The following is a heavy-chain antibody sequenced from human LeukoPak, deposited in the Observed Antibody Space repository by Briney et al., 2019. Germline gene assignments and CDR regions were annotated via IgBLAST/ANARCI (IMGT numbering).Heavy chain of an antibody. V-gene: IGHV4-59*11. CDR1: TDSLSGHY. CDR3: ARRGDGYNYVDY. Sequence: PSETLSLTCTVSTDSLSGHYWSWIRQPPGKGLEWIAYIYSSGTTKYNPSLNSRVTISLDASKNQFSLNLTSVTAADTAVYYCARRGDGYNYVDYWGQGTLVTVSS. D-gene: IGHD5-24*01. J-gene: IGHJ4*02. CDR2: IYSSGTT.